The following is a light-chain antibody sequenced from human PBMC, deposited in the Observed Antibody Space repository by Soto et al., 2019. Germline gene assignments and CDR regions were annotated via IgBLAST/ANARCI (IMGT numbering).Light chain of an antibody. CDR3: SSYSKTDPLFV. V-gene: IGLV2-14*01. CDR2: EVT. CDR1: TSDVGGYDY. Sequence: QSVLTQPASVSGSPGQSITISCTGTTSDVGGYDYVSWYQHHPGKAPKLILYEVTHRPSGLSSRFSGSKSGNTASLTISGLQADDEAEYYCSSYSKTDPLFVFGSWTKVTVL. J-gene: IGLJ1*01.